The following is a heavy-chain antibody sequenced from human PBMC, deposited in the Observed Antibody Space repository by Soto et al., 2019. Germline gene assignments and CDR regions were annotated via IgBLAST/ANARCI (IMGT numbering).Heavy chain of an antibody. J-gene: IGHJ4*02. CDR1: GFTFSSYA. V-gene: IGHV3-23*01. D-gene: IGHD3-3*01. CDR3: AKVAASITIFGVVILPFYFAY. Sequence: GGSLRLSCAASGFTFSSYAMSWVRQAPGKGLEWVSAISGSGGSTYYADSVKGRFTISRDNSKNTLYLQMNSLRAEDTAVYYCAKVAASITIFGVVILPFYFAYWGQGTLVTVSS. CDR2: ISGSGGST.